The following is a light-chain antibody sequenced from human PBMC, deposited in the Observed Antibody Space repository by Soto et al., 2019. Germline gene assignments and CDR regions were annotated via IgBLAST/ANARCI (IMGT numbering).Light chain of an antibody. V-gene: IGKV3-20*01. CDR2: DAP. CDR3: QHYGSSRT. CDR1: QTVSSYY. J-gene: IGKJ1*01. Sequence: PGERATLSCRASQTVSSYYLAWYQQKPGQAPRLLIYDAPSRATGIPDRFSGSGSGTDFTLTISRLEPEDFAVYYCQHYGSSRTFGQGTKVDIK.